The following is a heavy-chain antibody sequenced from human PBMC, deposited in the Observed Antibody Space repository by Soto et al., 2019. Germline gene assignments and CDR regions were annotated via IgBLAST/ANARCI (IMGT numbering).Heavy chain of an antibody. V-gene: IGHV3-43*01. CDR1: GFTFDDYT. J-gene: IGHJ4*02. Sequence: PGGSLRLSCAASGFTFDDYTMHWVRQAPGKGLEWVSLISWDGGSTYYADSVKGRFTISRDNSKNSLYLQMNSLRTEDTALYYCAKEASYGLPSLDYWGQGTLVTVSS. CDR2: ISWDGGST. D-gene: IGHD5-18*01. CDR3: AKEASYGLPSLDY.